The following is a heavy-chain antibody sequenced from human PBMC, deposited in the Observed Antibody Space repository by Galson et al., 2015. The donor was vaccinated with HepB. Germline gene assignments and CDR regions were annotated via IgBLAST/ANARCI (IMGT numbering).Heavy chain of an antibody. CDR1: GYMFTGYY. J-gene: IGHJ4*02. CDR2: INPNSGGT. D-gene: IGHD6-19*01. V-gene: IGHV1-2*04. CDR3: ARQGSSGWYSDY. Sequence: SVKVSCKASGYMFTGYYMHWVRQAPGQGLEWLGWINPNSGGTNYAQKFQGWVTLTRDTSISTAYMELSRLRSDDTAVYYCARQGSSGWYSDYWGQGTLVTVSS.